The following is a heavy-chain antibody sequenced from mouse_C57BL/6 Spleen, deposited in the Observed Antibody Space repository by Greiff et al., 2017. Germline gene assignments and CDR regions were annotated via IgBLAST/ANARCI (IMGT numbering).Heavy chain of an antibody. CDR3: TTVGAMDY. J-gene: IGHJ4*01. CDR2: IDPEDGDT. CDR1: GFNIKDYY. Sequence: VQLQQSGAELVRPGASVKLSCTASGFNIKDYYMYWVKQRPEQGLEWIGRIDPEDGDTEYAPKFQGKGTMTADTSSNTAYLQLSSLTCEDTAVYYCTTVGAMDYWGQGTSVTVSS. V-gene: IGHV14-1*01.